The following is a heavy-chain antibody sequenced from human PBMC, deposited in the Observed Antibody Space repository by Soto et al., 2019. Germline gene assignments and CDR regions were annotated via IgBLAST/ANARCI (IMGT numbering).Heavy chain of an antibody. CDR1: GDSFIDYW. CDR2: IYPGDSDT. J-gene: IGHJ6*03. CDR3: ARLWFDRPEDIVVSPTTSRVDYDYYMDV. V-gene: IGHV5-51*01. Sequence: GESLKISCKGSGDSFIDYWIGWVRQMPGKGLEWMGIIYPGDSDTRYSPSFQGQVTFSVDKSISTAYLQWSSLKASDTAMYYCARLWFDRPEDIVVSPTTSRVDYDYYMDVWGKGTTVTVSS. D-gene: IGHD2-2*01.